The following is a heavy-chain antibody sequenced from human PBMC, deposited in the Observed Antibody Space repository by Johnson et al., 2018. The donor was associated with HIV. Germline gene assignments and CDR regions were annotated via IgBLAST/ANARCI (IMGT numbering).Heavy chain of an antibody. CDR3: MVAPRPGDVFDI. CDR2: ISYDGSNK. CDR1: GFTFSSYG. J-gene: IGHJ3*02. D-gene: IGHD2-8*01. V-gene: IGHV3-30*03. Sequence: QVQLVESGGGVVRPGGSLRLSCAASGFTFSSYGMHWVRQAPGKGLEWVAVISYDGSNKYYADSVKGRFTISRDNSKNTLYLQMNSLRAEDTAVYYCMVAPRPGDVFDIWGQGTMVVVSS.